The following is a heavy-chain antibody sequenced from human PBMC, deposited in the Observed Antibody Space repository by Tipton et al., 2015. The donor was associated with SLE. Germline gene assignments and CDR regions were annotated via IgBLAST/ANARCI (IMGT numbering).Heavy chain of an antibody. V-gene: IGHV4-4*07. J-gene: IGHJ3*01. CDR2: IYKTGIT. Sequence: TLSLTCSVSGDSMNNYYWSWIRQPAGMPLEWIGRIYKTGITHYNPSLKGRLSMSVDTSKAHFSLNLNSVTAADTAIYYCAREKENTGWFWLNAFDVWGRGTLVTVST. CDR1: GDSMNNYY. CDR3: AREKENTGWFWLNAFDV. D-gene: IGHD6-19*01.